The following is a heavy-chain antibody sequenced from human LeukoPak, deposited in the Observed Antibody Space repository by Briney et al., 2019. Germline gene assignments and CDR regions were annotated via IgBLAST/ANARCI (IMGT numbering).Heavy chain of an antibody. CDR3: TRDSDFES. V-gene: IGHV3-49*04. CDR1: GFTFGDYA. CDR2: IRSKAYGGTT. D-gene: IGHD1-26*01. Sequence: GGSLRLSCTASGFTFGDYAMSWVRQAPGKGLEWVGFIRSKAYGGTTEYAASVKGRFTISRDDSKSSAYLQMNSLKTEDTALYYCTRDSDFESWGQGTLVTVSS. J-gene: IGHJ4*02.